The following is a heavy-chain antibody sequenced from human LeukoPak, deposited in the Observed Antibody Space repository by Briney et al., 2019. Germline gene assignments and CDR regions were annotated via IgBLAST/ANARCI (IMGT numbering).Heavy chain of an antibody. V-gene: IGHV4-59*01. CDR3: AREGYYGSGSYMDLFDP. CDR2: IYYSGST. J-gene: IGHJ5*02. D-gene: IGHD3-10*01. Sequence: SETLSLTCTVSGGSISSYYWNWIRQPPGKGLEWIGYIYYSGSTNYNPSLKSRVTISVDTSKNQFSLKLSSVTAADTAMYYCAREGYYGSGSYMDLFDPWGQGTLVTVSS. CDR1: GGSISSYY.